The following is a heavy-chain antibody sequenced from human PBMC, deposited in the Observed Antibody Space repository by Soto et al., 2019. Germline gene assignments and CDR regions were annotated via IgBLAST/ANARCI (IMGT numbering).Heavy chain of an antibody. CDR1: GFTFPSSA. CDR3: AGYDHADAFDI. D-gene: IGHD2-2*01. V-gene: IGHV1-69*13. J-gene: IGHJ3*02. CDR2: IIPIFGKA. Sequence: SVKVSCKASGFTFPSSAVQWVRQARGQGLEWMGGIIPIFGKANYAQKFQGRVTITADESTSTAYMELSSLRSEDTAVYYCAGYDHADAFDIWGQGTMVTVSS.